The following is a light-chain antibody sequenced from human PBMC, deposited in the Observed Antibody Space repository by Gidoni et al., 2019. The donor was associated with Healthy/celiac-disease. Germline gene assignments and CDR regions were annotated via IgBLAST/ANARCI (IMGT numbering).Light chain of an antibody. CDR2: DAS. Sequence: EIVLTQSPATLSLSPGERATLSCRASQSVSSYLAWYQQKPGQAPRLLIYDASNRATGIPARFSGSGSGTDFTLTISSLEPEDFAVYYCQQRSNWPQVTFGQGTKVEIK. CDR1: QSVSSY. V-gene: IGKV3-11*01. J-gene: IGKJ1*01. CDR3: QQRSNWPQVT.